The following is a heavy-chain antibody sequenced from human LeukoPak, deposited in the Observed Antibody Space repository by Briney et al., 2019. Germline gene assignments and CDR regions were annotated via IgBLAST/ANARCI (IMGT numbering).Heavy chain of an antibody. CDR2: ISAYNGNT. V-gene: IGHV1-18*01. J-gene: IGHJ3*02. CDR3: ARLPTVWGSYSYAFDI. CDR1: GYTFTSYG. D-gene: IGHD3-16*01. Sequence: ASVKVSCKASGYTFTSYGISWVRQAPGQGLEWMGWISAYNGNTNYAQKLQGRVTMTTDTSTSTAYMELRSLRSDDTAVYYCARLPTVWGSYSYAFDIWGQGTMVTVSS.